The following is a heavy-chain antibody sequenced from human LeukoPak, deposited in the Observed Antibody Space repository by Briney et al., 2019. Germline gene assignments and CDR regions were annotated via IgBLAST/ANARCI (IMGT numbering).Heavy chain of an antibody. CDR1: GGSISSSSYY. V-gene: IGHV4-39*01. CDR2: IYYSGST. D-gene: IGHD3-10*01. Sequence: SETLSLTCTVSGGSISSSSYYWGWIRQPPGTGLEWIGSIYYSGSTYYNPSLKSRVTISVDTSKNQFSLKLSPVTAADTAVYYCAIITMVRGVIIGVNWGQGTLVTVSS. CDR3: AIITMVRGVIIGVN. J-gene: IGHJ4*02.